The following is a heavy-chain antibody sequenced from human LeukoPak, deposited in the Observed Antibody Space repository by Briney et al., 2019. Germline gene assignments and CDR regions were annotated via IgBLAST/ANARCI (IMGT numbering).Heavy chain of an antibody. CDR2: IRSKAYGGTT. CDR1: GFTFGDYA. V-gene: IGHV3-49*04. D-gene: IGHD3-22*01. Sequence: GRSLRLSCTASGFTFGDYAMSWVRQAPGRGLEWVGFIRSKAYGGTTDNAASVKGRFTISRDDSKSLAYLQLNSLKTEDTAVYYCARQPAYYDSSGYFYYFDYLGQGTLVTVSS. J-gene: IGHJ4*02. CDR3: ARQPAYYDSSGYFYYFDY.